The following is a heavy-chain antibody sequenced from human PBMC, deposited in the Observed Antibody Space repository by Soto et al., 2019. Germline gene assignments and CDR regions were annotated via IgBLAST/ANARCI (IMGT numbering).Heavy chain of an antibody. CDR2: IYYDGSV. V-gene: IGHV4-39*01. J-gene: IGHJ4*02. Sequence: LSLTCTVSGGAIRNSIYYWGWIRQPPGKGLEWIGTIYYDGSVAYSPSLKSRVTLSVDTSRNHFSVKINSVTAADTAVYFCARHRIAVAGPLDYWGQGTLVTVSS. CDR1: GGAIRNSIYY. D-gene: IGHD6-19*01. CDR3: ARHRIAVAGPLDY.